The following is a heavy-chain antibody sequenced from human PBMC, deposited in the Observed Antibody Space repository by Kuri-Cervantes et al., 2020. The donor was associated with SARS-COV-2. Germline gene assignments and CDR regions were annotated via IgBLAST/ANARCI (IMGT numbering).Heavy chain of an antibody. CDR2: VHYSGST. D-gene: IGHD6-19*01. CDR1: GGSISTYY. V-gene: IGHV4-59*01. J-gene: IGHJ4*02. CDR3: AREGGHSSGWMSHFDY. Sequence: ESLKISCPVSGGSISTYYCSWIRQPPGKGLEYIGHVHYSGSTSYNPSLKSGVTISVDTSKNQFSLKLSSVNAADTAVYYCAREGGHSSGWMSHFDYWGQGTLVTVSS.